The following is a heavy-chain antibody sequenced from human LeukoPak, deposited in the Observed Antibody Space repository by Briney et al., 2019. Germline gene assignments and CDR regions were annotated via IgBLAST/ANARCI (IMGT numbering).Heavy chain of an antibody. CDR1: GGSISSYY. Sequence: SETLSLTCTVSGGSISSYYWSWIRQPAGKGLEWIGRIYTSGSTNYNPSLKSRVTMSVDTSKNQFSLKPSSVTAADTAVYYCAKAGRTEYIVVVTAERFDYWGQGTLVTVSS. D-gene: IGHD2-21*02. CDR3: AKAGRTEYIVVVTAERFDY. V-gene: IGHV4-4*07. J-gene: IGHJ4*02. CDR2: IYTSGST.